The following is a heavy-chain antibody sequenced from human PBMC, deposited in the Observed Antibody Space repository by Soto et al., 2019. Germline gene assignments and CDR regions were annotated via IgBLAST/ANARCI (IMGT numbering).Heavy chain of an antibody. Sequence: EVQLVESGGDLVQPGGSLRLSCAASAFTFSNYWMHWVRQAPGKGLVWVSRINGDGSSTIYADSVKGRFTISRDNAKNTLYLQMNSLRAEDTAEYYCARDDYVLRFDPWGQGTLVTVSS. V-gene: IGHV3-74*01. J-gene: IGHJ5*02. CDR3: ARDDYVLRFDP. CDR2: INGDGSST. D-gene: IGHD3-10*02. CDR1: AFTFSNYW.